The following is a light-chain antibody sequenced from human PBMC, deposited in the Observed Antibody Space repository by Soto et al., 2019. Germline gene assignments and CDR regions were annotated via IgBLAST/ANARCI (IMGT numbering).Light chain of an antibody. J-gene: IGKJ1*01. CDR1: QSISNY. Sequence: DIQMTHSPSALSASLVGRGSITWLASQSISNYLNWYQQKPGKAPKLLIYAASSLQSGVPSRFSGSGSGTDFTLTISSLQPEDFATYYCQQSYSTPRTFGQGTKVDI. V-gene: IGKV1-39*01. CDR2: AAS. CDR3: QQSYSTPRT.